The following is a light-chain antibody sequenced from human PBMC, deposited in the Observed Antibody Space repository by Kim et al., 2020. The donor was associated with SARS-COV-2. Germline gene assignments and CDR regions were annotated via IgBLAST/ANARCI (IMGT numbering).Light chain of an antibody. J-gene: IGLJ2*01. V-gene: IGLV3-1*01. CDR2: QDS. Sequence: VSPGQTASITCSGDKLGDKYACWYQQKPGQAPVLVIYQDSKRPSGIPELFSGSNSGNTATLTISGTQAMDEADYYCQAWDSSTEVFGGGTKLTVL. CDR3: QAWDSSTEV. CDR1: KLGDKY.